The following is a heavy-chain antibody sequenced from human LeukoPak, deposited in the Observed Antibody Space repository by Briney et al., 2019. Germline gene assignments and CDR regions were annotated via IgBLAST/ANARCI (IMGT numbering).Heavy chain of an antibody. CDR3: ARGFWSGYYNSNWFDP. V-gene: IGHV4-30-2*06. D-gene: IGHD3-3*01. CDR1: GGSVNSGGYY. J-gene: IGHJ5*02. CDR2: IYHSGST. Sequence: SETLSLTCTISGGSVNSGGYYWSWIRQSPGKGLEWIGYIYHSGSTNYNPSLKSRVTISVDRFKNHFSLKLKSVTAADTAVYYCARGFWSGYYNSNWFDPWGQGTLVTVSS.